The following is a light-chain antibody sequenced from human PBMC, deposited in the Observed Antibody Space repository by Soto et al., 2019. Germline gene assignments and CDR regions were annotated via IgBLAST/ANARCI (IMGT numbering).Light chain of an antibody. V-gene: IGKV3-15*01. CDR3: QQYDNWWT. CDR2: AAS. CDR1: QSVSSN. Sequence: DIAMTQSPGTLSGSPGERATLAGRASQSVSSNLAWYQQKPGQAPRFLIYAASTRATGIPDRFSGSGYGTEFTLTISSLHSEDFGVYYCQQYDNWWTFGQGTQVDI. J-gene: IGKJ1*01.